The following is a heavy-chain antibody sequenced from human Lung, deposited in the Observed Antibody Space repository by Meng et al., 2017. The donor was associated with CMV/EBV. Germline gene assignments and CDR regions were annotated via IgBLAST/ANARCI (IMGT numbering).Heavy chain of an antibody. V-gene: IGHV4-31*03. CDR2: IYYSGST. J-gene: IGHJ5*02. D-gene: IGHD4-17*01. CDR3: ARTNYGDYNWFDP. Sequence: QVQLQESGPGLVKPSQTLSLTCTVSGGSISSGGFYWSWIRQHPGKGLEWIGYIYYSGSTYYNPSLRSRVAISIDTSKNQFSLKLTSVTAADTAVYFCARTNYGDYNWFDPRGQGTLVTVSS. CDR1: GGSISSGGFY.